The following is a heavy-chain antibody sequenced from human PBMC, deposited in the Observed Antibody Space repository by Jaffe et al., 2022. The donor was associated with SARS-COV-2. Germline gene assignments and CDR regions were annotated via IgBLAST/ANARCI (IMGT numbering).Heavy chain of an antibody. D-gene: IGHD3-22*01. J-gene: IGHJ4*02. CDR1: GFTFSSYS. Sequence: EVQLVESGGGLVQPGGSLRLSCAASGFTFSSYSMNWVRQAPGKGLEWVSYISSSSSTIYYADSVKGRFTISRDNAKNSLYLQMNSLRDEDTAVYYCARGQYYYDSSGFMGFDYWGQGTLVTVSS. V-gene: IGHV3-48*02. CDR2: ISSSSSTI. CDR3: ARGQYYYDSSGFMGFDY.